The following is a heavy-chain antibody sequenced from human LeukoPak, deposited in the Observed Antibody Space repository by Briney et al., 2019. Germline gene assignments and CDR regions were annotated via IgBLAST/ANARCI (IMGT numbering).Heavy chain of an antibody. D-gene: IGHD3-3*01. CDR2: IYHSGST. Sequence: SETLSLTCTVSGYSISSGYYWGWIRQPPGKGLEWIGSIYHSGSTYYNPSLKSRVTISVDTSKNQFSLKLSSVTAADTAVYYCARDLTYYDFWSGYWRGHYYYYMDVWGKGTTVTVSS. CDR3: ARDLTYYDFWSGYWRGHYYYYMDV. J-gene: IGHJ6*03. CDR1: GYSISSGYY. V-gene: IGHV4-38-2*02.